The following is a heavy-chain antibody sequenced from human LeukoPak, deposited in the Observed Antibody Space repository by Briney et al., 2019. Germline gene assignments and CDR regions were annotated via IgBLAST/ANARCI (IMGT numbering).Heavy chain of an antibody. V-gene: IGHV4-59*08. CDR2: IYYSGST. J-gene: IGHJ2*01. D-gene: IGHD4-17*01. CDR3: ARSGGSTVTTRYFDL. CDR1: GGSIISYY. Sequence: PSETLSLTCTVSGGSIISYYGSWIRQPPGKGLEWIGYIYYSGSTNYNPSLKSRATISVDTSKNQFSLKLSSVTAADTAVYYCARSGGSTVTTRYFDLWGRGTLVTVSS.